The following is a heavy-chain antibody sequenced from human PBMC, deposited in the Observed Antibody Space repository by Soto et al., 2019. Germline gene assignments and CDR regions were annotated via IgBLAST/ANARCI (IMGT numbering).Heavy chain of an antibody. Sequence: GGSLRLSCAASGFTFSSYAMSWVRPAPGRGLEWVSAIRGSGGSTYYADSVTGRVTISRDNSKNTLNLQMNSLRAEDTAVYYCAKTRGGFDIWGQGTMVTVSS. CDR3: AKTRGGFDI. J-gene: IGHJ3*02. D-gene: IGHD3-10*01. CDR1: GFTFSSYA. V-gene: IGHV3-23*01. CDR2: IRGSGGST.